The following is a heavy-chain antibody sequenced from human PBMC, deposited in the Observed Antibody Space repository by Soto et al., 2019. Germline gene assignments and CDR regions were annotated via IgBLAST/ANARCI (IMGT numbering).Heavy chain of an antibody. V-gene: IGHV1-69*01. CDR1: GGTFNTHT. D-gene: IGHD3-10*01. CDR2: IIPIFGTT. J-gene: IGHJ4*02. CDR3: ARVSLRGHLLGNFDY. Sequence: QVQLVQSGAEVKKPGSSVKVSCKASGGTFNTHTISWVRQAPGQGLEWMGGIIPIFGTTNYAQNFQGRVTITADESTSTAYMELSSLISEDTAVYYCARVSLRGHLLGNFDYWGQGTLVTVS.